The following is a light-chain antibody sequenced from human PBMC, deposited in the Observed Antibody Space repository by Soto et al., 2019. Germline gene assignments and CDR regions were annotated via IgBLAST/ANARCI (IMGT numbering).Light chain of an antibody. V-gene: IGLV2-14*03. J-gene: IGLJ1*01. CDR3: SSYTSSSTLV. Sequence: QSVLPQPASVSGSPGHSIAISCTGTSSDVGGYNSVSWYQHHPGKAPKLMIYDVSYRPSGVSDRFSGSKSGNTASLTISGLQAEDEADYYCSSYTSSSTLVFGTGTKVTVL. CDR1: SSDVGGYNS. CDR2: DVS.